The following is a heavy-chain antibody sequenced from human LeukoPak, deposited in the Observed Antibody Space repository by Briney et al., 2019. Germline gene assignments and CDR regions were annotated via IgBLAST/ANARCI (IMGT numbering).Heavy chain of an antibody. D-gene: IGHD3-10*01. CDR3: AKEAYFGSGAFPDY. CDR2: ISHDGSNK. Sequence: PGGSLRLSCAASGFPFSSYGMHWVRQAPGKGLEWLAQISHDGSNKYYADSVRGRFSISRDNSENTLYLQLNSLRVEDTAVYHCAKEAYFGSGAFPDYWGQGILVTVSS. V-gene: IGHV3-30*18. CDR1: GFPFSSYG. J-gene: IGHJ4*02.